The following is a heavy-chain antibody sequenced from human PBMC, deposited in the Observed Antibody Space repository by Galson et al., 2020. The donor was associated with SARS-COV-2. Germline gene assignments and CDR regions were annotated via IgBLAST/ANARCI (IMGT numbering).Heavy chain of an antibody. J-gene: IGHJ4*02. CDR1: GGSISSYY. CDR3: ARDQGGYNAGDPYYFDY. CDR2: IYYSGST. V-gene: IGHV4-59*13. Sequence: SETLSLTCTVSGGSISSYYWSWIRQPPAKGLEWIGYIYYSGSTNYNPSLKSRVTISVDTSKNQFPLKLSSVTAADTAVYYCARDQGGYNAGDPYYFDYWGQGTLVTVSS. D-gene: IGHD4-17*01.